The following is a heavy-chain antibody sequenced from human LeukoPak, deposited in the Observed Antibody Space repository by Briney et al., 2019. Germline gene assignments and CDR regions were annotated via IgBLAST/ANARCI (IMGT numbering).Heavy chain of an antibody. CDR1: GGSISSYY. D-gene: IGHD2/OR15-2a*01. V-gene: IGHV4-59*01. J-gene: IGHJ4*02. CDR2: IYYSGST. CDR3: ARDNSEDYFDY. Sequence: SETLSLTCTVSGGSISSYYWSWIRQPPGKGLEWIGYIYYSGSTNYNPTLKSRVTISVDTSKNQFSLKLSSETAADTAVYYCARDNSEDYFDYWGQGTLVTVSS.